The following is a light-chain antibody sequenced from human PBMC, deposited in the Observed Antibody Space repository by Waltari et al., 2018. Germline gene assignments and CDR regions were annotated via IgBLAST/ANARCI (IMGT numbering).Light chain of an antibody. CDR1: QSISDW. CDR3: QHYDGFPWT. Sequence: DIQMTQSPSTLSASVGARVTITCRASQSISDWLAWYQQKTGKAPKLLIYKASDLESGVPSRFSGSGSGTEFTLTISSLQPDDFATYYCQHYDGFPWTFGQGTEVESK. V-gene: IGKV1-5*03. J-gene: IGKJ1*01. CDR2: KAS.